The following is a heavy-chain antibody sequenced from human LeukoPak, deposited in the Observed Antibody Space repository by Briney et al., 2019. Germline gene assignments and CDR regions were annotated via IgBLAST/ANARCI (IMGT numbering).Heavy chain of an antibody. D-gene: IGHD3-3*01. CDR3: ARDAYEPYYYYYYMDV. V-gene: IGHV3-13*01. Sequence: GSLRLSCAASGFTFSSYDIHWVRQATGKGLEWVSGIGTAGEIYYPGSVKGRFTISRENAKNSLYLQMNSLRAEDTAVYYCARDAYEPYYYYYYMDVWGKGTTVTVSS. CDR2: IGTAGEI. CDR1: GFTFSSYD. J-gene: IGHJ6*03.